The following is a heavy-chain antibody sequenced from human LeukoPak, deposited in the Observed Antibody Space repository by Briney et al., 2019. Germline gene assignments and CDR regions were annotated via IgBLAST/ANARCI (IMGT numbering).Heavy chain of an antibody. D-gene: IGHD1-26*01. CDR3: ARDTRGSYFVSAFDI. V-gene: IGHV4-4*07. CDR1: GGSISSYY. CDR2: IYTSGST. J-gene: IGHJ3*02. Sequence: PSETLSLTCTVSGGSISSYYWSWIRQPAGKGLEWIGRIYTSGSTNYNPSLKSRVTMSVDTSKNQFSLKLSSVTAADTAVYYWARDTRGSYFVSAFDIWGQGTLVTVSS.